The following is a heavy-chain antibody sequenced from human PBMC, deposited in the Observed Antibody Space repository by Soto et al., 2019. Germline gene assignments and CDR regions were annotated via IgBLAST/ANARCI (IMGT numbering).Heavy chain of an antibody. Sequence: QVQLVESGGGVVQPGRSLRLSCAASGFTFSNFGMHWVRQAPGKGLEWVAVVSYDGSEKYYADSVKGRFTISRDNSKNTLYLQMNSLRAEDTAVYYCANGKGFSGSYSHDRYYYYYGMDVWGQGTTVTVSS. CDR3: ANGKGFSGSYSHDRYYYYYGMDV. J-gene: IGHJ6*02. D-gene: IGHD1-26*01. V-gene: IGHV3-30*18. CDR1: GFTFSNFG. CDR2: VSYDGSEK.